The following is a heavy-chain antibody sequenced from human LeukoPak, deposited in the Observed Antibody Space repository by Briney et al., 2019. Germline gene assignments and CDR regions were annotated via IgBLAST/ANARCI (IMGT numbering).Heavy chain of an antibody. D-gene: IGHD3-22*01. J-gene: IGHJ4*02. CDR2: IYYSGST. Sequence: SETLSLTCTVSGGSISSYYWSWIRQPPGKGLEWIGYIYYSGSTNYNPSLKSRVTISVDTSKNQFSLKLSSVTAADTAVYYCARDTYYYDSSGYRPFDCWGQGTLVTVSS. CDR1: GGSISSYY. CDR3: ARDTYYYDSSGYRPFDC. V-gene: IGHV4-59*01.